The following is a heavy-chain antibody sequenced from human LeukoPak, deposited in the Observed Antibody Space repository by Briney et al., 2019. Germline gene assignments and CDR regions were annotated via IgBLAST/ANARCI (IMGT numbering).Heavy chain of an antibody. CDR3: ARTWIQVWTPDFDY. Sequence: GASVRVSCKASGYTFTGHYMHWVRQAPGQRLEWVGWINPNNGDTKYAQKFQGRVTMTRDTSINTAYMELSSLTSDDTATYYCARTWIQVWTPDFDYWGQGTLVTVSS. D-gene: IGHD5-18*01. J-gene: IGHJ4*02. CDR1: GYTFTGHY. CDR2: INPNNGDT. V-gene: IGHV1-2*02.